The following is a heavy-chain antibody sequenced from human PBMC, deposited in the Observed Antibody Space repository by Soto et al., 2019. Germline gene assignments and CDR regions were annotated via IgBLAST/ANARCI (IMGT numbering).Heavy chain of an antibody. CDR2: MNPNSGNT. CDR3: ARMQNYDFWSGYWPHYYYYYGMDV. V-gene: IGHV1-8*01. Sequence: ASVKVSCKASGYTFTSYDINWVRQATGQGLEWMGWMNPNSGNTGYAQKFQGRVTMTRNTSISTAYMELSSLRSEDTAVYYCARMQNYDFWSGYWPHYYYYYGMDVWGQGTTVTVSS. CDR1: GYTFTSYD. J-gene: IGHJ6*02. D-gene: IGHD3-3*01.